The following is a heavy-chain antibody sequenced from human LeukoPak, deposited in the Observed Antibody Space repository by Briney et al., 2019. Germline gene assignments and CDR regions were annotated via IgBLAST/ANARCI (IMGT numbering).Heavy chain of an antibody. D-gene: IGHD6-19*01. J-gene: IGHJ4*02. V-gene: IGHV4-31*03. CDR3: ARDRASVAGYFDY. Sequence: KTSETLSLTCTVSGGSISSGGYYRSWIRQHPGKGLEWIGYIYYSGSTYYNPSLKSRVTISVDTSKNQFSLKLSSVTAADTAVYYCARDRASVAGYFDYWGQGTLVTVSS. CDR1: GGSISSGGYY. CDR2: IYYSGST.